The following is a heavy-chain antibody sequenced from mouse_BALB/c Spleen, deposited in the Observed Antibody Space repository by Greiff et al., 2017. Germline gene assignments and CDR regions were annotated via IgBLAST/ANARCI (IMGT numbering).Heavy chain of an antibody. CDR1: GYTFTSYW. V-gene: IGHV1-7*01. CDR2: INPSTGYT. J-gene: IGHJ4*01. D-gene: IGHD1-1*01. CDR3: ARSLPMDY. Sequence: QVQLQQSGAELAKPGASVKMSCKASGYTFTSYWMHWVKQRPGQGLEWIGYINPSTGYTEYNQKFKDKATLTADKSSSTAYMQLSSLTSEDSAVYYCARSLPMDYWGQGTSVTVSS.